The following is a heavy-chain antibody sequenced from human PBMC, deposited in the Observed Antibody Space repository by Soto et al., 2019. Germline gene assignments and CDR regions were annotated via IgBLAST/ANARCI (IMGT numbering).Heavy chain of an antibody. J-gene: IGHJ6*02. V-gene: IGHV1-69*06. D-gene: IGHD5-12*01. Sequence: GASVKVSCKASGGTFSSYAISWVRQAPGQGLEWMGGIIPIFGTANYAQKLQGRVTITADKSTSTAYMELSSLRSEDTAVYYCEREKRYSGHERLSYYYGMDVLGQGTTVTVSS. CDR2: IIPIFGTA. CDR3: EREKRYSGHERLSYYYGMDV. CDR1: GGTFSSYA.